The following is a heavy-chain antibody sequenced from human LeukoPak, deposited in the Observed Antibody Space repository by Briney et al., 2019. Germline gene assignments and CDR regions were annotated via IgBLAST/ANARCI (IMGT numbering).Heavy chain of an antibody. CDR2: INPNSGGT. V-gene: IGHV1-2*04. D-gene: IGHD6-19*01. CDR3: ATTTRRIAVAGGGGDDYYYYGMDV. CDR1: GYTFTGYY. J-gene: IGHJ6*04. Sequence: ASVKVSCKASGYTFTGYYMHWVRQAPGQGLEWMGWINPNSGGTNYAQKFQGWVTMTRGTSISTAYMELSRLRSDDTAVYYCATTTRRIAVAGGGGDDYYYYGMDVWGKGTTVTVSS.